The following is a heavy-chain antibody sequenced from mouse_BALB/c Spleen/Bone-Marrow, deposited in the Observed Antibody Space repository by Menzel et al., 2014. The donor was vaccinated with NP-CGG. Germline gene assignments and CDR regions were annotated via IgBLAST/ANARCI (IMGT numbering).Heavy chain of an antibody. J-gene: IGHJ2*01. CDR2: INPGSGST. V-gene: IGHV1-54*01. D-gene: IGHD2-3*01. Sequence: QVQLQQSGAEPVRPGTSVKVSCKASGCAFTDYLMEWLKQRPGQGLEWIGVINPGSGSTNYNEKFKDKATLTADKSSSTAYMQLSSLTSDDSAVYFCARYDGYFDYWGQGTILTVSS. CDR3: ARYDGYFDY. CDR1: GCAFTDYL.